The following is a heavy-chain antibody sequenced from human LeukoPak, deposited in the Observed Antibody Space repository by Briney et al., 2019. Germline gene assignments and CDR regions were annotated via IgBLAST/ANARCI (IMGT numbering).Heavy chain of an antibody. CDR2: IYYGGSA. CDR3: ARGDGSGYRTLVAEYFQH. D-gene: IGHD3-3*01. J-gene: IGHJ1*01. CDR1: GGSISSYY. Sequence: PSETLSLTCTVSGGSISSYYWSWIRQPPGKGLEWMGYIYYGGSANYNPSLKSRVTISVDTSKNQFSLKLSSVTAADTAVYYCARGDGSGYRTLVAEYFQHWGQGTLVTVSS. V-gene: IGHV4-59*01.